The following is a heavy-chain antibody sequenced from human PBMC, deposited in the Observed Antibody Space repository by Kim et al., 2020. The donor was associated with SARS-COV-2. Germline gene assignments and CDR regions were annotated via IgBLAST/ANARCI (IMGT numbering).Heavy chain of an antibody. D-gene: IGHD2-21*01. CDR1: GFPFSKNV. Sequence: GGSLRLSCAASGFPFSKNVINWVRQAPGKGLEWVSGISGSGRSTYYADSVKGRFNISKDNSKNTVYLQMNSRRLDDTAVYYCAKDLSVAIPTGRFDPWGQGTLVTVSS. CDR3: AKDLSVAIPTGRFDP. J-gene: IGHJ5*02. V-gene: IGHV3-23*01. CDR2: ISGSGRST.